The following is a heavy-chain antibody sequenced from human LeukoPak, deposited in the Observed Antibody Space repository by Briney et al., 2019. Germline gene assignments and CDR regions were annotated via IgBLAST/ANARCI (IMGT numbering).Heavy chain of an antibody. V-gene: IGHV1-18*01. CDR1: GYTFTSYG. Sequence: ASVKVSCKASGYTFTSYGLSWVRQAPGQGLEWMGWISAYNGNTNYAQKLQGRVTLTTDTSTSTAYMELRSLRSDDTAVYYCAREGRYYYYMDVWGKGTTVTVSS. J-gene: IGHJ6*03. CDR3: AREGRYYYYMDV. CDR2: ISAYNGNT.